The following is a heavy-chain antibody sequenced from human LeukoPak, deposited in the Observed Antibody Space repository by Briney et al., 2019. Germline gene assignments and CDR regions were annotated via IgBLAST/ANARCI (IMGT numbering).Heavy chain of an antibody. CDR2: ISSSSSYI. CDR1: GFAFSTYT. D-gene: IGHD1-1*01. Sequence: KAGGSLRLSCAASGFAFSTYTMNWVRQAPGKGLEWVSSISSSSSYIYYADSVKGRFTISRDNAKNSLYLQMNSLRAEDTAVYYCARDMPHKGSQVERVGYYYYGMDVWGQGTTVTVSS. J-gene: IGHJ6*02. CDR3: ARDMPHKGSQVERVGYYYYGMDV. V-gene: IGHV3-21*01.